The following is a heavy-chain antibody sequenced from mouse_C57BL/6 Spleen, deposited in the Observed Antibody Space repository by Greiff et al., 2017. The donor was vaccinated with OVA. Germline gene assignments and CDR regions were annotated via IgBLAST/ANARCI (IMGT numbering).Heavy chain of an antibody. V-gene: IGHV1-7*01. D-gene: IGHD1-1*01. Sequence: VQLVESGAELAKPGASVKLSCKASGYTFTSYWMHWVKQRPGQGLEWIGYINPSSGYTKYNQKFKDKATLTADKSSSTAYMQLSSLTYEDSAVYYCARGITTVVAPMDYWGQGTSVTVSS. CDR2: INPSSGYT. J-gene: IGHJ4*01. CDR3: ARGITTVVAPMDY. CDR1: GYTFTSYW.